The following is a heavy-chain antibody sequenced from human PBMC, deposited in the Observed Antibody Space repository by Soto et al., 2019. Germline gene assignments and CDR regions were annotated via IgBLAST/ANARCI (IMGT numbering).Heavy chain of an antibody. CDR2: IYYSGST. D-gene: IGHD6-13*01. J-gene: IGHJ6*03. CDR1: GGSISSYY. Sequence: SETLSLTCTVSGGSISSYYWSWIRQPPGKGLEWIGSIYYSGSTNYNPSLKSRVTISVDTSKNQFSLKLSSVTAADTAVYYCASHSSSYYYYYMDVWGKGTTVTVSS. CDR3: ASHSSSYYYYYMDV. V-gene: IGHV4-59*08.